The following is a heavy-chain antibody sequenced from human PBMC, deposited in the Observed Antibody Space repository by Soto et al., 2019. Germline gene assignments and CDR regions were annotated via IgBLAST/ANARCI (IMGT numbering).Heavy chain of an antibody. CDR3: ARRVGVGDAFDI. J-gene: IGHJ3*02. CDR2: INAGNGNT. D-gene: IGHD1-26*01. Sequence: QVQLVQSGAEVKKPGASVKVSCKASGYTFTIYAMHWVRQAPGQRLEWMGWINAGNGNTKHSQKFQGRVTITRDTSASTAYMELSSLRSEDTAVYYCARRVGVGDAFDIWGQGTMVTVSS. CDR1: GYTFTIYA. V-gene: IGHV1-3*01.